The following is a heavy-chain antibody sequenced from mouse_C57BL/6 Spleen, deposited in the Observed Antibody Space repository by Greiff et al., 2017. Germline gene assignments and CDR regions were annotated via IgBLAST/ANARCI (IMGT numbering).Heavy chain of an antibody. V-gene: IGHV1-74*01. CDR3: ALLYDGYYDYAMDY. J-gene: IGHJ4*01. CDR1: GYTFTSYW. D-gene: IGHD2-3*01. Sequence: QVQLQQPGAELVKPGASVKVSCKASGYTFTSYWMHWVKQRPGQGLEWIGRIHPSDSDTNYNQTFKGKATLTVDKSSSTAYMQLSSLTSADAAVYYCALLYDGYYDYAMDYWGQGTSVTVSS. CDR2: IHPSDSDT.